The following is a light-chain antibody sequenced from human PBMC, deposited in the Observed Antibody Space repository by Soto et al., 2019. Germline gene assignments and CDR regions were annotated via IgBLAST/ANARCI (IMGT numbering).Light chain of an antibody. V-gene: IGKV3-20*01. Sequence: EIVLTQSPGTLSLSPGERATLSCRASQSVSSATYLAWYQQKPGQAPRLLIYGASTRAAGIPDRFSGSGSGTDFTLTISRLEPEDFAGYYWQQYGDSPLTFGGGTKVETK. CDR2: GAS. CDR3: QQYGDSPLT. CDR1: QSVSSATY. J-gene: IGKJ4*01.